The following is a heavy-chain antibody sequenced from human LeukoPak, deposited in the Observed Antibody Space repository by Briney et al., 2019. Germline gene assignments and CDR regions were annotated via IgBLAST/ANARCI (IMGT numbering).Heavy chain of an antibody. D-gene: IGHD6-13*01. J-gene: IGHJ4*02. CDR1: GFTFSSYA. Sequence: GGSLRLSCAASGFTFSSYAMHWVRQAPGKGLEWVAVISYDGSNKYYADSVKGRFTISRDNSKNTLYLQMNSLRAEDTAVYYCAKDIQQLVPTRGYYFDYWGQGTLVTVSS. V-gene: IGHV3-30-3*01. CDR2: ISYDGSNK. CDR3: AKDIQQLVPTRGYYFDY.